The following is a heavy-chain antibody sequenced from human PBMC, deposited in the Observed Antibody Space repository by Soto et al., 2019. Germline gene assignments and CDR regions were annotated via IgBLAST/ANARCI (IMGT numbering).Heavy chain of an antibody. J-gene: IGHJ6*03. Sequence: AGGSLRLSCAASGFTFSSYAMSWVRQAPGKGLEWVSAISGSGGSTYYADSVKGRFTISRDNSKNTLYLQMNSLRAEDTAVYYCAKDPYSHNYMDVWGKGTTVTVSS. CDR3: AKDPYSHNYMDV. CDR2: ISGSGGST. CDR1: GFTFSSYA. V-gene: IGHV3-23*01. D-gene: IGHD5-18*01.